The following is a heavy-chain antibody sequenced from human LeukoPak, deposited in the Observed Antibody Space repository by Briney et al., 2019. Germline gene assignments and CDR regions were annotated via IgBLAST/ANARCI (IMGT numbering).Heavy chain of an antibody. CDR3: ASSPPTQLWFFHDAFDI. CDR1: GGSISSGDYY. CDR2: IYYSGST. D-gene: IGHD5-18*01. J-gene: IGHJ3*02. V-gene: IGHV4-30-4*01. Sequence: PSHTLSLTCTVSGGSISSGDYYWSWIRQPPGKGLEWIEYIYYSGSTYYNPSLKSRVTISVDTSKNQFSLKLSSVTAADTAVYYCASSPPTQLWFFHDAFDIWGQGTMVTVSS.